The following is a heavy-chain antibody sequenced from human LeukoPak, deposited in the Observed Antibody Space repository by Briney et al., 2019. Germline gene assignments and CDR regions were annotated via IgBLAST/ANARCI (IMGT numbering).Heavy chain of an antibody. J-gene: IGHJ4*02. CDR1: GFTFSSYT. CDR2: ISYDGSNK. V-gene: IGHV3-30*18. D-gene: IGHD5-24*01. Sequence: GGSLRLSCAASGFTFSSYTMHWVRQAPGKGLEWVAVISYDGSNKYYADSVKGRFTISRDNSKNTLYLQMNSLRAEDTAVYYCANGMATTPFDYWGQGTLVTVSS. CDR3: ANGMATTPFDY.